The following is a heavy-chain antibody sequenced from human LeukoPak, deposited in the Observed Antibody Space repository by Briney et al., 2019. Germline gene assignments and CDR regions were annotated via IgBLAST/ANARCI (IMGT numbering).Heavy chain of an antibody. J-gene: IGHJ6*02. Sequence: PSETLSLTCTVSGGSIGSYYWSWIRQPAGKGLEWIGRIYTSGSTNYNPSLKSRVTMSVDTSKNQFSLKLSSVTAADTAVYYCARDVGDYTNYCYGMDVWGQGTTVTVSS. D-gene: IGHD1-26*01. CDR2: IYTSGST. CDR3: ARDVGDYTNYCYGMDV. V-gene: IGHV4-4*07. CDR1: GGSIGSYY.